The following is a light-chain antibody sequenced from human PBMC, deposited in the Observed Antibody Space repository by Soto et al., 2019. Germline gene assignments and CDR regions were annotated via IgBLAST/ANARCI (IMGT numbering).Light chain of an antibody. CDR3: QQYNSYPRT. J-gene: IGKJ1*01. V-gene: IGKV1-16*01. Sequence: DIQMTQSPSSLSVSVGDRVTITCRASQDIGSSLGWFQQKPGKAPKSLIYAASTLKVGVPSRFSSSGSGTDFILTISSLQPEDFATYYCQQYNSYPRTFGQGTKVEIK. CDR1: QDIGSS. CDR2: AAS.